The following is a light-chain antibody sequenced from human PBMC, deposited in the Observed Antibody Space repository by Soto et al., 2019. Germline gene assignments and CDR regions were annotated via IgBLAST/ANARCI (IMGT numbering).Light chain of an antibody. V-gene: IGLV2-14*03. J-gene: IGLJ2*01. CDR2: DVN. CDR1: SSDIGAYNF. CDR3: TSWKTSTNMR. Sequence: QSALTQPASVSGSPGQSITISCTGTSSDIGAYNFVSWYQQHPGKAPKLMLYDVNIRPSGVSNRFSGSKSGNTASLTISGRQAEYEADYYCTSWKTSTNMRFGGGTK.